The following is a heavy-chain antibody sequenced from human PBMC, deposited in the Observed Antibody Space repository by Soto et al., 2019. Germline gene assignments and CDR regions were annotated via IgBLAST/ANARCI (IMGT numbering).Heavy chain of an antibody. CDR1: GASIRSSAY. CDR2: TYSIGNT. V-gene: IGHV4-39*01. Sequence: SETLSLTCTVSGASIRSSAYWGWIRQPPGKGLEWIGSTYSIGNTYYNPSLKSGVTISADTSKNQFSLNLISVTAADTAVYYCRRSSRYSTDVWGQGITVTV. D-gene: IGHD6-19*01. J-gene: IGHJ6*02. CDR3: RRSSRYSTDV.